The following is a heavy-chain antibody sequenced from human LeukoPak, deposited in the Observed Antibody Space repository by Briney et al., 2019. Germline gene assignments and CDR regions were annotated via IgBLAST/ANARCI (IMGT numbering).Heavy chain of an antibody. CDR2: INPNSGGT. J-gene: IGHJ4*02. CDR3: ARVAITMVRGVIGPLEY. Sequence: ASVKVSCKASGYTFTGYYMHWVRQAPGQGLEWMGWINPNSGGTNYAQKFQGRVTMTRDTSISTAYMELSRLRSDDTAAYYCARVAITMVRGVIGPLEYWGQGTLVTVSS. V-gene: IGHV1-2*02. CDR1: GYTFTGYY. D-gene: IGHD3-10*01.